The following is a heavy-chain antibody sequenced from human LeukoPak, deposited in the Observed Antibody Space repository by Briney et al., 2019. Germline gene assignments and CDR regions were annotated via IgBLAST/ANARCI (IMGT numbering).Heavy chain of an antibody. CDR3: ATALEGATLWDAFDI. Sequence: GGSLRLSCAASGFTFSDHYMDWVRQAPGKGLEWVGRTRNKANSYTTEYAASVKGRFTIPRDDSKNSLYLQMNSLKTEDAAVYYYATALEGATLWDAFDIWGQGTMVTVSS. CDR1: GFTFSDHY. D-gene: IGHD1-26*01. J-gene: IGHJ3*02. V-gene: IGHV3-72*01. CDR2: TRNKANSYTT.